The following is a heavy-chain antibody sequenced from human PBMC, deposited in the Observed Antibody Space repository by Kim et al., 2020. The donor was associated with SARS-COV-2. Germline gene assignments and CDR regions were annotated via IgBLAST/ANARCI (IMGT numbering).Heavy chain of an antibody. CDR3: ARDRYSSSWANYYGMDV. Sequence: FQGRVTMTRDTSTSTVYMELSSLRSEDTAVYYCARDRYSSSWANYYGMDVWGQGTTVTVSS. J-gene: IGHJ6*02. D-gene: IGHD6-13*01. V-gene: IGHV1-46*01.